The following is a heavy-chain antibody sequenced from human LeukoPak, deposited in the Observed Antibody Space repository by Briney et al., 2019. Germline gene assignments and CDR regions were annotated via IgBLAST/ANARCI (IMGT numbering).Heavy chain of an antibody. CDR2: IYSGGST. CDR3: ARGGVGLRFDY. Sequence: PGGSLRLSCAASGFTVSSNYMSWVRQAPGKGLEWVSVIYSGGSTYYADSVKGRFTISRDNSKNTLYLQMDSLRAEDTAVYYCARGGVGLRFDYWGQGTLVTVSS. V-gene: IGHV3-66*01. J-gene: IGHJ4*02. CDR1: GFTVSSNY. D-gene: IGHD3-10*01.